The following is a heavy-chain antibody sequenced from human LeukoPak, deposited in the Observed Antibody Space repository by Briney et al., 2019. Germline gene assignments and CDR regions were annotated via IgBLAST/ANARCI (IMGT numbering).Heavy chain of an antibody. Sequence: GGSLRLSCGASGFTFNNYWVHWVRQAPGMGLVWVSRINNDGSGTTYADSVKGRVTISRDNAKNTLYLQMNSLRAEDAAVYYCARGKDGVWAFDIWGQGTTVTVSS. CDR2: INNDGSGT. V-gene: IGHV3-74*01. CDR1: GFTFNNYW. CDR3: ARGKDGVWAFDI. J-gene: IGHJ3*02. D-gene: IGHD3-16*01.